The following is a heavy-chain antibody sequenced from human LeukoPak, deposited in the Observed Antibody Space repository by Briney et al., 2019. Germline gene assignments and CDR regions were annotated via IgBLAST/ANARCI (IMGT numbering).Heavy chain of an antibody. D-gene: IGHD1-14*01. CDR3: ARDEKPDGMWTIDY. CDR1: GFTFSSYT. J-gene: IGHJ4*02. Sequence: GGSLRLSCVASGFTFSSYTMNWVRQAPGKGLEWVSGIGDNSGWTLYADSVRGRFTISRDNSKSTVWLQMNSLRVEDMAVYYCARDEKPDGMWTIDYWGQGTLVTVSS. CDR2: IGDNSGWT. V-gene: IGHV3-23*01.